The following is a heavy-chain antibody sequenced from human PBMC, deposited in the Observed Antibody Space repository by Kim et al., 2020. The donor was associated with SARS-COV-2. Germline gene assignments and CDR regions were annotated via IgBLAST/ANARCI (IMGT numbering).Heavy chain of an antibody. J-gene: IGHJ4*02. D-gene: IGHD2-2*01. CDR2: ISYDGSNK. CDR1: GFTFSSYA. V-gene: IGHV3-30*04. CDR3: ARDTSWWEHFDY. Sequence: GGSLRLSCAASGFTFSSYAMHWVRQAPGKGLEWVAVISYDGSNKYYADSVKGRFTISRDNSKNTLYLQMNSLRAEDTAVYYCARDTSWWEHFDYWGQGTLVTVSS.